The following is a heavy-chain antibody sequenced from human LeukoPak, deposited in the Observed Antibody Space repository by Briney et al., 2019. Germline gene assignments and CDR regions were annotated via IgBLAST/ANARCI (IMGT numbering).Heavy chain of an antibody. D-gene: IGHD3-22*01. Sequence: GGSLRLSCAASGFTFSSYAMSWVRQAPGKGLEWVSAISGSGGSTYYADSVKGRFTISRDNSKNTLYLQMNSLRAEDTAVYYCAKDLEIITMIVGPTDIWGQGTMVTVSS. J-gene: IGHJ3*02. V-gene: IGHV3-23*01. CDR3: AKDLEIITMIVGPTDI. CDR1: GFTFSSYA. CDR2: ISGSGGST.